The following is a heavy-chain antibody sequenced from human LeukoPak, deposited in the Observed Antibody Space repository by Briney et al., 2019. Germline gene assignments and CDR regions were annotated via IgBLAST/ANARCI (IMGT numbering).Heavy chain of an antibody. V-gene: IGHV3-30*02. CDR2: IRCDGSNK. D-gene: IGHD3-22*01. CDR3: ARAGTYYYDSSGFMDAFDI. J-gene: IGHJ3*02. CDR1: GFTFSSYG. Sequence: PGGSLRLSCAASGFTFSSYGMHWVRQAPGKGLEWVAFIRCDGSNKYYADSVKGRFTISRDNSKNTLYLQMNSLRAEDTAVYYCARAGTYYYDSSGFMDAFDIWGQGTMVTVSS.